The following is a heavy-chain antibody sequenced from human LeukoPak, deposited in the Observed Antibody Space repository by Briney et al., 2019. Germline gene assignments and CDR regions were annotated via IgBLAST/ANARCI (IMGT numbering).Heavy chain of an antibody. CDR2: IDPKSGGT. J-gene: IGHJ5*02. CDR1: GYTFTGYH. V-gene: IGHV1-2*02. D-gene: IGHD4-23*01. CDR3: ARDNSVEDTAWWFDP. Sequence: ASVKVSCKASGYTFTGYHIHWVRQAPGQGLEWMGWIDPKSGGTEYAQKFQGRVTMTRDTSTSTDYMELSSLRSEDTAVYYCARDNSVEDTAWWFDPWGQGTLVTVSS.